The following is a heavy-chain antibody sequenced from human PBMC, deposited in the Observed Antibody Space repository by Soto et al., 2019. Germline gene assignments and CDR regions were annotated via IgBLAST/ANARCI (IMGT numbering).Heavy chain of an antibody. CDR1: GYTLSHYY. D-gene: IGHD5-18*01. Sequence: QVQLVESSGGLAKPGASLRLVCAAAGYTLSHYYMRWIRQAPGQGPVRVSYISSSGTTIYYADSVKGRFINSRDNAKNSLYRQINSLRPGETAVYYCAGQRSRNLRDGYGRWGQGTLVTVSS. V-gene: IGHV3-11*01. CDR3: AGQRSRNLRDGYGR. J-gene: IGHJ4*02. CDR2: ISSSGTTI.